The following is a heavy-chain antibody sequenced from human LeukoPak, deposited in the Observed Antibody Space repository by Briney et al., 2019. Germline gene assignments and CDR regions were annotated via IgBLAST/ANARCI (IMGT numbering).Heavy chain of an antibody. Sequence: GGSLRLSCAASGFTFSSYWMNWVRQAPGKGLVWVSRIASDGSSTTYADSVKGRFSISRDSAKNTLYLQMNSLRVEDTAVYYCARGRPHGNDYWGQGTLVAVSS. J-gene: IGHJ4*02. CDR1: GFTFSSYW. D-gene: IGHD4-23*01. CDR2: IASDGSST. V-gene: IGHV3-74*01. CDR3: ARGRPHGNDY.